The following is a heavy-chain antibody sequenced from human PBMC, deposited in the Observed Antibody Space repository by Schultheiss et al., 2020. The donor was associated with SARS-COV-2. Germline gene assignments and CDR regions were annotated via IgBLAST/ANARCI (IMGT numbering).Heavy chain of an antibody. J-gene: IGHJ1*01. CDR1: GGSFSGYY. CDR2: IYYSGST. D-gene: IGHD3-3*01. CDR3: ASLYYDFWSGYYSSGYFQH. Sequence: SETLSLTCAVYGGSFSGYYWSWIRQPPGKGLEWIGYIYYSGSTNYNPSLKSRVTISVDTSKNQFSLKLSSVTAADTAVYYCASLYYDFWSGYYSSGYFQHWGQGTLVTVSS. V-gene: IGHV4-59*08.